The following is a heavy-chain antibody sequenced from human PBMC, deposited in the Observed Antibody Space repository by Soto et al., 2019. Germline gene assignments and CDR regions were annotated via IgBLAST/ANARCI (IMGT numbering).Heavy chain of an antibody. CDR1: GYSFTSYW. D-gene: IGHD3-22*01. J-gene: IGHJ3*02. CDR3: ARLYYYDSSGYRDAFDI. CDR2: IYPGDSDT. V-gene: IGHV5-51*01. Sequence: PGGSLKISCKGAGYSFTSYWIGWVRQMTGKGLEWMGIIYPGDSDTRYSPSFQGQVTISADKSISTAYLQWSSLKASDTAMYYCARLYYYDSSGYRDAFDIWGQGTMVTVSS.